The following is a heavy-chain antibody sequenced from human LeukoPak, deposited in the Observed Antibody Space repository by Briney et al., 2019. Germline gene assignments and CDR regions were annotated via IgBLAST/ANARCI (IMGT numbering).Heavy chain of an antibody. V-gene: IGHV3-66*01. CDR1: GFTVSSNY. Sequence: GGSLRLSCADSGFTVSSNYMSWVRQAPGKGLEWVSVIYSGGSTYYADPVKGRFTISRDNSKNTLYLQMNSLRAEDTAVYYCASSQYGYSSSWYGGDYWGQGTLVTVSS. D-gene: IGHD6-13*01. CDR2: IYSGGST. J-gene: IGHJ4*02. CDR3: ASSQYGYSSSWYGGDY.